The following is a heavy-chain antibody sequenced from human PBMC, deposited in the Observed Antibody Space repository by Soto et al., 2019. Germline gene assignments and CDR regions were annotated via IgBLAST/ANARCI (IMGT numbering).Heavy chain of an antibody. CDR1: GGSISGYY. V-gene: IGHV4-59*01. J-gene: IGHJ6*02. D-gene: IGHD2-21*02. CDR3: ARDLWGYCGTDCYPLDV. CDR2: MYKTGST. Sequence: PSETLSLTCTVSGGSISGYYWSWIRQPPGKGLEWIGYMYKTGSTVYNPSFKSRVTISVDTSKNQFSLKLNSVTAADTAVYYCARDLWGYCGTDCYPLDVWGQGTTFTVSS.